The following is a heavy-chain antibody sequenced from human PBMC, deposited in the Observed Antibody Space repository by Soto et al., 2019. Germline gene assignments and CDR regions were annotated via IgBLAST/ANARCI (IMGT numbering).Heavy chain of an antibody. CDR1: GGTFSNYT. CDR3: ARLRDSDGMDV. CDR2: IIPILGIA. J-gene: IGHJ6*02. V-gene: IGHV1-69*02. D-gene: IGHD1-26*01. Sequence: QVQLVQSGAEVKKPGSSVKVSCKASGGTFSNYTISWVRQAPGQGLEWMGRIIPILGIANYAQKFQGRVTITADKSTSTAYMELSSLRSEDTAVYYCARLRDSDGMDVWGQGTTVTVSS.